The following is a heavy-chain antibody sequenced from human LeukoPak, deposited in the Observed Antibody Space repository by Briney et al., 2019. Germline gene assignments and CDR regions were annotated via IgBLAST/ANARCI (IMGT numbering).Heavy chain of an antibody. D-gene: IGHD4-23*01. CDR1: GFTFSSYA. CDR2: IPDGSSNT. CDR3: AKATGYGGNLPSGY. J-gene: IGHJ4*02. V-gene: IGHV3-21*01. Sequence: PGGSLRLSCAASGFTFSSYAMSWVRQTPGKGLEWVSTIPDGSSNTYYADSVKGRFTISRDNAKNSLYLQMNSLRAEDTAVYYCAKATGYGGNLPSGYWGQGTLVTVSS.